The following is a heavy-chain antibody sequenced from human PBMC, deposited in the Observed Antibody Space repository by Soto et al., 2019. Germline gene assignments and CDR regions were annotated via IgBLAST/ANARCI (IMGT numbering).Heavy chain of an antibody. D-gene: IGHD6-6*01. CDR1: GYTFTSYY. CDR3: ARVYSSSSFGYYYYGMDV. CDR2: INPSGGST. V-gene: IGHV1-46*01. J-gene: IGHJ6*02. Sequence: ASVKVSCNASGYTFTSYYMHWVRQAPGQGLEWMGIINPSGGSTSYAQKFQGRVTMTRDTSTSTVYMELSSLRSEDTAVYYCARVYSSSSFGYYYYGMDVWGQGTTVTVSS.